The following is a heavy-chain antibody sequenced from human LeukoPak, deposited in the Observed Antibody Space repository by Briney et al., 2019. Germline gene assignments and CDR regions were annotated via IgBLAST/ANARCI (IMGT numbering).Heavy chain of an antibody. J-gene: IGHJ4*02. V-gene: IGHV3-11*04. Sequence: GGSLRLSCAASGFTVREYYMGWIRQAPGEGLELVSYISLTGSTISYADSLKGRFTISRDNAKNSLYLQMNSLRAEDTALYYCARGEDWTLIEGLATVTHFDYWGPGTLVTVSS. CDR2: ISLTGSTI. CDR1: GFTVREYY. D-gene: IGHD4-17*01. CDR3: ARGEDWTLIEGLATVTHFDY.